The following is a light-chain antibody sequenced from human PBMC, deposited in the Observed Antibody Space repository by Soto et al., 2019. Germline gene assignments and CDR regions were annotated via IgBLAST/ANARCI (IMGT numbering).Light chain of an antibody. Sequence: IVMTQSPATLSVSQGERATLSCRASRSVSNNLAWYQQKPGQAPRLLIYGASTRATGFPANFSGSGSGTEFTLTISSLKSEDFAVYYCQKYNNWPLTFGGGTKLEIK. J-gene: IGKJ4*01. V-gene: IGKV3-15*01. CDR3: QKYNNWPLT. CDR1: RSVSNN. CDR2: GAS.